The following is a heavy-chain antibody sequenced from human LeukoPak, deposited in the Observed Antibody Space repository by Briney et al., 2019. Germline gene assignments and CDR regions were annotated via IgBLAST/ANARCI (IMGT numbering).Heavy chain of an antibody. CDR1: GFSFNNYA. CDR3: VLSSSGWLGAFDY. Sequence: GGSLRLSCAASGFSFNNYAMVWVRQTPGKGLEWASVISAGNDIVYADSVKGRFSISRDSSKNTLYLQMNSLRVEDTAVYYCVLSSSGWLGAFDYWGQGTLVTVSS. J-gene: IGHJ4*02. D-gene: IGHD6-19*01. V-gene: IGHV3-23*01. CDR2: ISAGNDI.